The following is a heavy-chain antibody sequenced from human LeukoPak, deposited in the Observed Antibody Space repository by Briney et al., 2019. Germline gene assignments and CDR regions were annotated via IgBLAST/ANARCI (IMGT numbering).Heavy chain of an antibody. CDR3: ARGRSGSSSGWPKRYYFDY. J-gene: IGHJ4*02. CDR2: IYYSGGT. CDR1: GGSFSGYY. D-gene: IGHD6-19*01. V-gene: IGHV4-59*12. Sequence: SETLSLTCAVYGGSFSGYYWSWIRQPPGKGLEWIGYIYYSGGTNYNPSLKSRVTTSVDTSKNQFSLKLSSVTAADTAVYYCARGRSGSSSGWPKRYYFDYWGQGTLVTVSS.